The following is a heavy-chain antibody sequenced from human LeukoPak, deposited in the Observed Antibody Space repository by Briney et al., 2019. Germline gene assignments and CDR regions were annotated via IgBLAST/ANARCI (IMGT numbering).Heavy chain of an antibody. CDR1: KFTFDDYA. CDR2: ISWNSGSI. Sequence: PGGSLRLSCAASKFTFDDYAMHWVRQAPGKGLEWVSGISWNSGSIGYADSVRGRFTISRDNAKNSLYLQMNSLRAEDTAVYYCAKYGATYSYYVSFDYWGQGTLVTVSS. V-gene: IGHV3-9*01. CDR3: AKYGATYSYYVSFDY. J-gene: IGHJ4*02. D-gene: IGHD3-10*02.